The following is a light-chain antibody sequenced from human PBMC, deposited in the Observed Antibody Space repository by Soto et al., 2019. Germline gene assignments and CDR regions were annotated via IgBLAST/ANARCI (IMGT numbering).Light chain of an antibody. Sequence: LTQPPSVSVAPGQTARITCGGNNIGGKSVHWYQQKPGQAPVLVVYDDSDRPSGIPERFSGSNSVNTATLTISRVAAGDEADYYCQVWESGRGVFGTGTKVTVL. V-gene: IGLV3-21*02. J-gene: IGLJ1*01. CDR2: DDS. CDR3: QVWESGRGV. CDR1: NIGGKS.